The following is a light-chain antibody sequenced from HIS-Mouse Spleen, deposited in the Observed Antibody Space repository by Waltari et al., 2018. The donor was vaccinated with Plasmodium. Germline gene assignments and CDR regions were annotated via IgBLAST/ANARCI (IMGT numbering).Light chain of an antibody. CDR3: QQYNNWSFT. CDR1: QSISSN. CDR2: GAS. J-gene: IGKJ3*01. Sequence: EIVMTQSPATLSVSPGERATLYCRDSQSISSNLAWYQQNPGQAPRLLIYGASTRATGIPARVSGSGSGTEFTLTISSLQSEDFAVYYCQQYNNWSFTFGPGTKVDIK. V-gene: IGKV3-15*01.